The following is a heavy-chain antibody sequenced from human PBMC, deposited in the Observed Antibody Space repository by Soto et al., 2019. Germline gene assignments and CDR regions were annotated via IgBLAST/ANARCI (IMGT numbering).Heavy chain of an antibody. V-gene: IGHV1-18*04. D-gene: IGHD4-17*01. CDR1: GYTFTSYG. Sequence: GASVKVSCKASGYTFTSYGISWVRQAPGQGLEWMGWISAYNGNTNYAQKLQGRVTMTTDTSTSTAYMELRSLRSDDTAVYYCAKATVTTLIAAGLDYWGQGTLVTVSS. CDR2: ISAYNGNT. J-gene: IGHJ4*02. CDR3: AKATVTTLIAAGLDY.